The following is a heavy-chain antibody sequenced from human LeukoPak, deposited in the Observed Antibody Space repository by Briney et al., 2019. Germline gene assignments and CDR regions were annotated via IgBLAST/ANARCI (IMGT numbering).Heavy chain of an antibody. J-gene: IGHJ3*02. CDR3: ATDRPDRWKNPDDAFDI. CDR2: FDPEDGET. Sequence: ASVKVSCKVSGYTLTELSMHWVRQAPGKGLECMGGFDPEDGETIYAQKFQGRVTMTEDTSTDTAYMELSSLRSEDTAVYHCATDRPDRWKNPDDAFDIWGQGTMVTVSS. V-gene: IGHV1-24*01. D-gene: IGHD1/OR15-1a*01. CDR1: GYTLTELS.